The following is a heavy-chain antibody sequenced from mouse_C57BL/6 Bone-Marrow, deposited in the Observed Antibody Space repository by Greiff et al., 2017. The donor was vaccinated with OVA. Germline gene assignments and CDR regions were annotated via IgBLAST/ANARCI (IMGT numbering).Heavy chain of an antibody. J-gene: IGHJ3*01. CDR3: TRPFHYGTRFAY. D-gene: IGHD1-1*01. V-gene: IGHV6-6*01. CDR2: IRNKANNHAT. Sequence: EVMLVESGGGLVQPGGSMKLSCAASGFTFSDAWMDWVRQSPEKGLEWVAEIRNKANNHATYYAESVKGRFTISRDDSKSSVYLQMNSLRAEDTGIYYCTRPFHYGTRFAYWGQGTLVTVSA. CDR1: GFTFSDAW.